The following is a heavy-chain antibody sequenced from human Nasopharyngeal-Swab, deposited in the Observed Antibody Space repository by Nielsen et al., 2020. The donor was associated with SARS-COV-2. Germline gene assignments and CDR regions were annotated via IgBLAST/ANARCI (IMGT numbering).Heavy chain of an antibody. CDR1: GYTFTSYY. D-gene: IGHD3-22*01. J-gene: IGHJ6*02. Sequence: ASVKVSCKASGYTFTSYYMHWVRQAPGQGLEWMGIINPSGGSTSYAQKFQGRVTMTRDTSTSTVYMELSSLRSEDTAVYYCARGKRRGTMIVVVINRGNYYYGMDVWGQGTTVTVSS. V-gene: IGHV1-46*01. CDR2: INPSGGST. CDR3: ARGKRRGTMIVVVINRGNYYYGMDV.